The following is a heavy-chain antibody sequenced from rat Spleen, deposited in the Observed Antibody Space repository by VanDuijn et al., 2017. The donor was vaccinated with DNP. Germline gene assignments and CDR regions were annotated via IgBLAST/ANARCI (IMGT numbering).Heavy chain of an antibody. CDR1: GFTFSSFP. CDR2: ISTGGGNT. CDR3: TTDFERGY. V-gene: IGHV5-27*01. J-gene: IGHJ2*01. Sequence: EVQLVESGGDLVQPGRSLKLSCVASGFTFSSFPMAWVRQAPTKGLEWVASISTGGGNTYYRDSVKGRFTLSRENAKSTLYLQMDSLRSEETATYYCTTDFERGYWGQGVMVTVSS. D-gene: IGHD1-11*01.